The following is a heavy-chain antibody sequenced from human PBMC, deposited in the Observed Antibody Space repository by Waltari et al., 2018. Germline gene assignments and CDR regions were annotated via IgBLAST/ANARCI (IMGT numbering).Heavy chain of an antibody. CDR1: GGTFSSYA. J-gene: IGHJ4*02. Sequence: ASGGTFSSYAISWVRQAPGQGLEWMGGIIPILGIANYAQKFQGRVTITADESTSTAYMELSSLRSEDTAVYYCARGGIVATTPFDYWGQGTLVTVSS. CDR2: IIPILGIA. V-gene: IGHV1-69*10. D-gene: IGHD5-12*01. CDR3: ARGGIVATTPFDY.